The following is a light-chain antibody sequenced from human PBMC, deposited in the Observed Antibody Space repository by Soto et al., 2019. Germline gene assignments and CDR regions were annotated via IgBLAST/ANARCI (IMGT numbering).Light chain of an antibody. CDR1: SSDVGGYDC. Sequence: QSALTQPASVSGSPGQSISISCTGTSSDVGGYDCVSWYQQHPGKAPKLMIYDVSNRPSGVSNRFSGSKSGSTASLTISGLQAEDEADYYCTSYTSSSPVVFGGGTKLTVL. J-gene: IGLJ2*01. CDR2: DVS. V-gene: IGLV2-14*03. CDR3: TSYTSSSPVV.